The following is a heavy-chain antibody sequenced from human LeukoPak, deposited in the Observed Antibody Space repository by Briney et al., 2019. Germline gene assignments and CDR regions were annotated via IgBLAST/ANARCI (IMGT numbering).Heavy chain of an antibody. J-gene: IGHJ4*02. CDR2: INYSGST. Sequence: KPSETLSLTCTVSGGSISNYYWTWIRQPPGKGLEWIGYINYSGSTNYNPSLKSRDTISVDTSKNQFSLKLSSVTAADTAVYYCARLYRDDFWSGYSTHLDYWGQGTLVTVSS. V-gene: IGHV4-59*01. CDR1: GGSISNYY. D-gene: IGHD3-3*01. CDR3: ARLYRDDFWSGYSTHLDY.